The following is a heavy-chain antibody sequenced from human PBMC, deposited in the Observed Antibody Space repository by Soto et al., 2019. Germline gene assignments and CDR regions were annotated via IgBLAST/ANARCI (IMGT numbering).Heavy chain of an antibody. CDR1: GFTFSSYT. CDR3: TRGFGSSPLFESYFDQ. J-gene: IGHJ4*02. Sequence: GGSLRLSCAASGFTFSSYTMNWVRQAPGKGLEWISSISSGSSYIYYADSVKGRFTFSRDNANNSLYVDMKSLGAEDTAVYYCTRGFGSSPLFESYFDQWGQGTLVTVSS. D-gene: IGHD6-13*01. V-gene: IGHV3-21*01. CDR2: ISSGSSYI.